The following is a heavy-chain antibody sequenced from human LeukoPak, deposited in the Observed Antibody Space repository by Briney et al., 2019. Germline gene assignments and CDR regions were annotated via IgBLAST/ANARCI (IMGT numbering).Heavy chain of an antibody. V-gene: IGHV3-15*01. CDR2: IKSKTDGGTT. CDR1: GFTFSNAW. J-gene: IGHJ6*02. Sequence: GGSLRLSCAASGFTFSNAWMSWVRQAPGKGLEWVGRIKSKTDGGTTDYAAPVKGRFTISRDDSKNTLYLQMNSPKTEDTAVYYCTTDPGYYYYYGMDVWGQGTTVTVSS. CDR3: TTDPGYYYYYGMDV.